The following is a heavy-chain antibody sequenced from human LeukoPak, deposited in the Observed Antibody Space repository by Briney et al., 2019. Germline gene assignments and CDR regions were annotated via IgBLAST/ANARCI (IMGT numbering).Heavy chain of an antibody. D-gene: IGHD1-26*01. CDR3: ARELIVGATRDY. CDR2: INPSGGST. Sequence: GASVKVSCKASGYTFTSYYMHWVRQAPGQGLEWMGIINPSGGSTSYAQKFQGRVTMTRDTSTSTVYMELSSLRTEDTAVYYCARELIVGATRDYWGQGTLVTVSS. J-gene: IGHJ4*02. V-gene: IGHV1-46*03. CDR1: GYTFTSYY.